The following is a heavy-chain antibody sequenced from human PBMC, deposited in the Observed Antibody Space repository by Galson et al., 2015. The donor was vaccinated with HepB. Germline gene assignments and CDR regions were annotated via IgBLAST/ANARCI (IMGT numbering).Heavy chain of an antibody. D-gene: IGHD3-10*01. Sequence: SLRLSCAASAFTFRNYAMNWVRQAPGKGLEWVSFISGSSGSTYYADSVKGRFTIPRDNSKNTLYLEMNNLRADDTAVYYCAGGEYYYSSGTYYVYWGQGTLVTVSS. V-gene: IGHV3-23*01. CDR3: AGGEYYYSSGTYYVY. CDR2: ISGSSGST. CDR1: AFTFRNYA. J-gene: IGHJ4*02.